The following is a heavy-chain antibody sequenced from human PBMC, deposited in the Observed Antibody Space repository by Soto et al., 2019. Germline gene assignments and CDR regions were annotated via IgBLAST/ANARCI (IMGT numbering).Heavy chain of an antibody. CDR1: EDTFRNYA. CDR2: IIPIFGTA. Sequence: AASVKVSCKASEDTFRNYAVSWVRQAPGHGLEWMGGIIPIFGTANYAQKFQGRVTITADTSANTVYLELSSLRSEDTAVYYCASTKYVSSAYYYWYLGLWGRGTLVTVSS. V-gene: IGHV1-69*06. D-gene: IGHD3-22*01. CDR3: ASTKYVSSAYYYWYLGL. J-gene: IGHJ2*01.